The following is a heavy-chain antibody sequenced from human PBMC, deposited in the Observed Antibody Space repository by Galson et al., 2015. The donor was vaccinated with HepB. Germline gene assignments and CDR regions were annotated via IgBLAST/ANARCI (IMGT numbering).Heavy chain of an antibody. D-gene: IGHD3-3*02. CDR2: ISYDGSNK. CDR3: ARPLRAFLEWKERGDAFDI. J-gene: IGHJ3*02. CDR1: GFTFSSYA. V-gene: IGHV3-30-3*01. Sequence: SLRLSCAASGFTFSSYAMHWVRQAPGKGLEWVAVISYDGSNKYYADSVKGRFTISRDNSKNTLYLQMNSLRAEDTAVYYCARPLRAFLEWKERGDAFDIWGQGTMVTVSS.